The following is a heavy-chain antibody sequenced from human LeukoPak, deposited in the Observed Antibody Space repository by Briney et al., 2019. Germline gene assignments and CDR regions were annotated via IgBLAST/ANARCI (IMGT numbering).Heavy chain of an antibody. J-gene: IGHJ6*02. CDR3: VMDMDV. CDR2: IKEDGSAK. CDR1: GFICSSYW. V-gene: IGHV3-7*05. Sequence: GGSLRLSCAASGFICSSYWMNGVRKAPGKGREWVANIKEDGSAKYYVDSVKGRFTIYRDNAKNSLYLQMNSLRAEDTAVYYCVMDMDVWGQGTTVTVSS.